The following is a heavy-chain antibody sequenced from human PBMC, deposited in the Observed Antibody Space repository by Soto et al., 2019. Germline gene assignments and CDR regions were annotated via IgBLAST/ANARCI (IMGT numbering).Heavy chain of an antibody. D-gene: IGHD4-4*01. CDR3: ASGGTTVHRRLVF. V-gene: IGHV1-69*01. Sequence: QVQVVQSGAEVKKPGSSVRVSCKASGGTSSSYAITWMRQAPGQGLEWMGGIIPILDTTDYAQKFQGRVTFTADESTSTVYMELSSLTSEDTAVYYCASGGTTVHRRLVFWGQGTLVTVSS. J-gene: IGHJ4*02. CDR1: GGTSSSYA. CDR2: IIPILDTT.